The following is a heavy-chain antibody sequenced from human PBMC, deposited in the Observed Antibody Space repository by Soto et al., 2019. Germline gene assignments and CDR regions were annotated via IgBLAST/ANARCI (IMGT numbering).Heavy chain of an antibody. Sequence: QVQLVQSGAEVKKPGASVKVSCKVSGYTFSNYGITWVRQAPGQGLEWMGWISVYDGKTAYAQKVQDRVTVTIDTXXSTAYMELRSLRSDDTAVYYCARAVPYSVGARLDYWGQGTLVTVSS. CDR1: GYTFSNYG. J-gene: IGHJ4*02. V-gene: IGHV1-18*01. CDR2: ISVYDGKT. D-gene: IGHD1-26*01. CDR3: ARAVPYSVGARLDY.